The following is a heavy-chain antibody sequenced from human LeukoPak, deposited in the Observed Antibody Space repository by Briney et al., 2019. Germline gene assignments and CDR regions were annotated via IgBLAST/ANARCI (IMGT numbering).Heavy chain of an antibody. CDR3: ARGRQDVTMIVVVMTAVSYYLDV. V-gene: IGHV4-34*01. D-gene: IGHD3-22*01. J-gene: IGHJ6*03. CDR2: MNPSGIT. CDR1: GGSFSGYY. Sequence: PSAPMPSTSAAEGGSFSGYYWTWIRQTPEKGLEWIGVMNPSGITNYNPSLKSRVTISVDTSKNQFSLQLSSVTAADTAVYYCARGRQDVTMIVVVMTAVSYYLDVWGKGTPVNV.